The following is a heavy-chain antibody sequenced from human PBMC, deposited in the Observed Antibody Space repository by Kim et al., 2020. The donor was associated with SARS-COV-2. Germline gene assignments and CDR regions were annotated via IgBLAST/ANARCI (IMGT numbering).Heavy chain of an antibody. Sequence: SETLSLTCTVSGGSISSGDYYWSWIRQPPGKGLEWIGYIYYSGSTYYNPSLKSRVTISVDTSKNQFSLKLSSVTAADTAVYYCARDSVFVVVPAAISLGYDYYGMDVWGQGTTVTVSS. CDR1: GGSISSGDYY. V-gene: IGHV4-30-4*01. J-gene: IGHJ6*02. CDR3: ARDSVFVVVPAAISLGYDYYGMDV. CDR2: IYYSGST. D-gene: IGHD2-2*01.